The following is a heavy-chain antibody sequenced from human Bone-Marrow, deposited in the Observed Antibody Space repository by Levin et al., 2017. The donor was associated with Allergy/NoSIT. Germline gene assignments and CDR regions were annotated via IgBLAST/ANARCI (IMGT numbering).Heavy chain of an antibody. Sequence: ASVKVSCKVSGYTLTKLAMHWVRQAPGKGLEWMGGHDPEDGDTIYAQQFRGRVTLTEDASTGTAHMELSNLNSDDTALYYCARRGVDGVVVEGALAVWGQGTLVTVSS. J-gene: IGHJ3*01. V-gene: IGHV1-24*01. CDR3: ARRGVDGVVVEGALAV. CDR1: GYTLTKLA. CDR2: HDPEDGDT. D-gene: IGHD2-15*01.